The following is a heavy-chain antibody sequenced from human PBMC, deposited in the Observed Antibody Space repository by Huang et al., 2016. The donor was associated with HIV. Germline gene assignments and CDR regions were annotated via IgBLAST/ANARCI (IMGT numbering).Heavy chain of an antibody. CDR3: ARKGRDDFWSGYPDY. V-gene: IGHV3-11*04. CDR1: GFTFSDYY. CDR2: SSSTGNTI. Sequence: QVQLVESGGGLVKPGGSLRLSCAASGFTFSDYYMSWIRQAPGKGLEWVSYSSSTGNTIYYPGSVKGRFTISRDNAKNSLFLKMKSLRAEDTAIYYCARKGRDDFWSGYPDYWGQGTLVTVSS. J-gene: IGHJ4*02. D-gene: IGHD3-3*01.